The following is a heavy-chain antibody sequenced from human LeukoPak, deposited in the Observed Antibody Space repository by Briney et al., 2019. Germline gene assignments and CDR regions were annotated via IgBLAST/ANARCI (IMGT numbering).Heavy chain of an antibody. CDR3: ARDLSGWYSY. Sequence: SETLPLTCTVSGGSISSSSYYWGWIRQPPGKGLEWIGSIYYSGSTYYNPSLKSRVTISVDTSKNQFSLKLSSVTAADTAVYYCARDLSGWYSYWGQGTLVTVSS. CDR2: IYYSGST. D-gene: IGHD6-19*01. J-gene: IGHJ4*02. V-gene: IGHV4-39*02. CDR1: GGSISSSSYY.